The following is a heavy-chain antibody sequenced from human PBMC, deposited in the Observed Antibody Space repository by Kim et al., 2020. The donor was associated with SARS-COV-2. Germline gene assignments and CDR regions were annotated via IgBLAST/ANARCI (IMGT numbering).Heavy chain of an antibody. D-gene: IGHD2-15*01. Sequence: GGSLRLSCAASGFTVSSNYMSWVRQAPGKGLEWVSVIYSGGSTYYADSVKGRFTISRHNSKNTLYLQMNSLRAEDTAVYYCAREGGYCSGGSCYSVPYYYYGMDVWGQGTTVTVSS. CDR1: GFTVSSNY. CDR2: IYSGGST. J-gene: IGHJ6*02. CDR3: AREGGYCSGGSCYSVPYYYYGMDV. V-gene: IGHV3-53*04.